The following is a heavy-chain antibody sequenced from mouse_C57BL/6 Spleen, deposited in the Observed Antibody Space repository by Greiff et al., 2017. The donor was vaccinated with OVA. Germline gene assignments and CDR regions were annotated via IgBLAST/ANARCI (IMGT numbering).Heavy chain of an antibody. J-gene: IGHJ2*01. Sequence: QVQLQQPGAELVRPGSSVKLSCKASGYTFTSYWMDWVKQRPGQGLEWIGNIYPSDSETHYNQKFKDKATFTVDKSSSTAYMQLSSLTSEDSAVYYCARRRATYYSNYEDYWGQGTTLTVSS. CDR1: GYTFTSYW. CDR3: ARRRATYYSNYEDY. CDR2: IYPSDSET. V-gene: IGHV1-61*01. D-gene: IGHD2-5*01.